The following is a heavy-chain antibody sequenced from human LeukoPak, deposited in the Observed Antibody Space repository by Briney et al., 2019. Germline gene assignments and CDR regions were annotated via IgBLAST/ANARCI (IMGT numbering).Heavy chain of an antibody. V-gene: IGHV3-30*02. D-gene: IGHD6-19*01. CDR2: IRYDGSNK. CDR1: GFTFSSYG. J-gene: IGHJ4*02. CDR3: AKSGGGYSSGWFY. Sequence: GGSLRLSCAASGFTFSSYGMHWVRQAPGKGLEWVAFIRYDGSNKYYADSVKGRFTISRDNSKSTLYLQMNSLRAEDTAVYYCAKSGGGYSSGWFYWGQGTLVTVSS.